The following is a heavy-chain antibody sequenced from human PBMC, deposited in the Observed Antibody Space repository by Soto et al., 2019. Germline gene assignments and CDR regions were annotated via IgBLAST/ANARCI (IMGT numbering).Heavy chain of an antibody. CDR3: ARGGYYYGSGSYYPFDY. J-gene: IGHJ4*02. Sequence: QVQLVQSGAEVKKPGASVKVSCKASGYTFTSYDINWVRQATGQGLEWMGWMNPNSGNTGYAQKFQGRVTMTRNTSIRTAYMELSSLRSEDTAVYYCARGGYYYGSGSYYPFDYWGQGTLVTVSS. V-gene: IGHV1-8*01. CDR2: MNPNSGNT. CDR1: GYTFTSYD. D-gene: IGHD3-10*01.